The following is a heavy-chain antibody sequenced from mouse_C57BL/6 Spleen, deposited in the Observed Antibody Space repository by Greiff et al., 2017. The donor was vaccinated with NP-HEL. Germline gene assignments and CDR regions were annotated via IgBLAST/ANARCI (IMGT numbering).Heavy chain of an antibody. V-gene: IGHV3-6*01. CDR2: ISYDGSN. D-gene: IGHD1-1*01. Sequence: EVQRVESGPGLVKPSQSLSLTCSVTGYSITSGYYWNWIRQFPGNKLEWMGYISYDGSNNYNPSLKNRISITRDTSKNQFFLKLNSVTTEDTATYYCAREGDYYGHYFDYWGQGTTLTVSS. CDR1: GYSITSGYY. J-gene: IGHJ2*01. CDR3: AREGDYYGHYFDY.